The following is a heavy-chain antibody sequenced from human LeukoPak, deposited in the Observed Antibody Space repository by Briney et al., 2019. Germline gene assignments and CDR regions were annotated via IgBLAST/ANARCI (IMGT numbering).Heavy chain of an antibody. V-gene: IGHV3-23*01. J-gene: IGHJ6*02. CDR2: ISGSGGST. CDR1: GLTFSSYA. Sequence: GGSLRLSCAASGLTFSSYAMSWVRQAPGKGLEWVSAISGSGGSTYYADSVKGRFTISRDNSKNTLYLQMNSLRAEDTAVYYCAKDSAYGDYPYYYYGMDVWGQGTTVTVSS. D-gene: IGHD4-17*01. CDR3: AKDSAYGDYPYYYYGMDV.